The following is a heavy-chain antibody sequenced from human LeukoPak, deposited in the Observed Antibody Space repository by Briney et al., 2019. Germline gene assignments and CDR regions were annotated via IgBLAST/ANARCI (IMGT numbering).Heavy chain of an antibody. CDR2: INHSGST. CDR3: ARLGSGYLYYFDY. CDR1: GGSITNYY. J-gene: IGHJ4*02. V-gene: IGHV4-34*01. D-gene: IGHD5-12*01. Sequence: PSETLSLTCSVSGGSITNYYWRWIRQPPGKGLEWIGEINHSGSTNSNPSLKSRVTISVDTSKNQFSLKLSSVTAADTAVYYCARLGSGYLYYFDYWGQGTLVTVSS.